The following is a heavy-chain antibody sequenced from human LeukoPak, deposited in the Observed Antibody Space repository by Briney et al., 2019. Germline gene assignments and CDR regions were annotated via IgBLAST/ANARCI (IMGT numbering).Heavy chain of an antibody. CDR3: ARTGGLTGDYSHPDI. V-gene: IGHV1-2*02. CDR2: INPNSGGT. Sequence: GASVKVSCKASGYTFTGHYMHWVRQAPGQGLEWMGWINPNSGGTNYAQKFQGRVTMTRDTSISTAYMEPSRLRSDDTAVYYCARTGGLTGDYSHPDIWGQGTLVTVSS. D-gene: IGHD7-27*01. CDR1: GYTFTGHY. J-gene: IGHJ4*02.